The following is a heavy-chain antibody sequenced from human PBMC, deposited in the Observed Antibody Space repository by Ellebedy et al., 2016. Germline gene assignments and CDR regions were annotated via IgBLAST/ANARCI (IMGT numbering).Heavy chain of an antibody. D-gene: IGHD6-13*01. Sequence: GESLKISCAASGFTFSSYWMSWVRQAPGKGLEWVANIKQDGSEKYYVDSVKGRFTIYRDNAKNSLYLQMNSLRAEDTAVYYCARTTSSSWYRGFFDIWGQGTMVTVSS. J-gene: IGHJ3*02. CDR1: GFTFSSYW. CDR3: ARTTSSSWYRGFFDI. CDR2: IKQDGSEK. V-gene: IGHV3-7*01.